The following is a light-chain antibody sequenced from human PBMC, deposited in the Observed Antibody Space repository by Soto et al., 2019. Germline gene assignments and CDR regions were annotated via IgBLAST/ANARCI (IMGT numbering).Light chain of an antibody. CDR2: DVS. V-gene: IGLV2-11*01. J-gene: IGLJ1*01. Sequence: QSALTQPRSVSGSPGQSVTISCTGTSSDVGGYNYVSWYQQHPGKAPKLMIHDVSKRPSGVPDRFSGSKSGNTASLTISGLQAEDEADYYCCSYAGSYIYVFGTGTKLTVL. CDR1: SSDVGGYNY. CDR3: CSYAGSYIYV.